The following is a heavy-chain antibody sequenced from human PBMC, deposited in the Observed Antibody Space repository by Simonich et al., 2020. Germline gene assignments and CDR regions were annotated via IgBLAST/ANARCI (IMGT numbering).Heavy chain of an antibody. CDR2: INPYRGGT. CDR1: GDYVTGYY. D-gene: IGHD6-6*01. V-gene: IGHV1-2*06. CDR3: ARARLYSSSHAFDI. Sequence: QVQLVQAGAEVKKTGASVKVSCKASGDYVTGYYMNWVRQTSVQELEWLERINPYRGGTNYAPKFQGRVTMTRDTSISTAYMERSRLRSDDTAVYYCARARLYSSSHAFDIWGQGTMVTVSS. J-gene: IGHJ3*02.